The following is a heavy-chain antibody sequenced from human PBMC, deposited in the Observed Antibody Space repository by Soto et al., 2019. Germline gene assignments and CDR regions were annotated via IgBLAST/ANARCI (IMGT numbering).Heavy chain of an antibody. CDR3: AHSPANCSGPGSAYFAS. J-gene: IGHJ4*02. V-gene: IGHV2-5*02. CDR2: IYGDDNK. D-gene: IGHD2-15*01. Sequence: QITLKESGPTLVKPTQTLTLTCTFSGFSLSTNRVGVGWIRQPPGKALEWLTLIYGDDNKHYSPSLKTRLTITQEPTKQQVTITLTNMDPVHTATYYRAHSPANCSGPGSAYFASWGLGTLVTVSS. CDR1: GFSLSTNRVG.